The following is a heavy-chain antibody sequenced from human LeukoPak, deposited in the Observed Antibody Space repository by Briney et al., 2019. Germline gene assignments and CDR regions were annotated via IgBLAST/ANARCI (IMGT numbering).Heavy chain of an antibody. CDR2: IYHSGST. J-gene: IGHJ4*02. CDR3: AREVPYCGGDCPRYFDY. CDR1: GGSISSGGYY. D-gene: IGHD2-21*01. Sequence: SETLSLTCTVSGGSISSGGYYWSWIRQPPGKGLEWIGYIYHSGSTYYNSSLKSRVTISVDRSKNQFSLKLSSVTAADTAVYYCAREVPYCGGDCPRYFDYWGQGTLVTVSS. V-gene: IGHV4-30-2*01.